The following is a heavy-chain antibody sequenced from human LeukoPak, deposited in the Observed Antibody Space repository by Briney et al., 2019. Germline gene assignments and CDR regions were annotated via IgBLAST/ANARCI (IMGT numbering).Heavy chain of an antibody. J-gene: IGHJ4*02. Sequence: GGSLRLSCAASGFTFSRCWMSWVRQAPGKGLEWVANIKQDGSEKNYVDSVKGRFTISRDNAKNSLYLQMNTLRAEDTAVYYCTSPLGADILTGYYGWGQGTLVTVSS. D-gene: IGHD3-9*01. CDR2: IKQDGSEK. CDR1: GFTFSRCW. CDR3: TSPLGADILTGYYG. V-gene: IGHV3-7*01.